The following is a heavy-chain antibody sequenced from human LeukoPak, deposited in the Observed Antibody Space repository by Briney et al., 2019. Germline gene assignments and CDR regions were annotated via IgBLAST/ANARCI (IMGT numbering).Heavy chain of an antibody. J-gene: IGHJ4*02. V-gene: IGHV4-39*07. D-gene: IGHD6-13*01. Sequence: TSETLSLTCTVSGGSISSSTYYWGWIRQPPGKGLEWIGSIYYSGNTYYNPSLRSRVAISVDTSKNQFSLKLTSVTAADTAVYYCARLGQLAFDYWGQGTLLTVSS. CDR3: ARLGQLAFDY. CDR1: GGSISSSTYY. CDR2: IYYSGNT.